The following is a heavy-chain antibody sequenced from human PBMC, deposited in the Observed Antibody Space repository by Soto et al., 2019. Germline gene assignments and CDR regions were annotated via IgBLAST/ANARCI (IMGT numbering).Heavy chain of an antibody. D-gene: IGHD3-3*01. J-gene: IGHJ5*01. Sequence: SETLSLTCTVSGGSISSSSYYWGWIRQPPGKGLEWIGSIYYSGSTYYNPSLKSRATISVDTSKNQFSLKLSSVTAADTAIYYCARIRDFWSGIRGVWWFDSWGQGTLVT. CDR3: ARIRDFWSGIRGVWWFDS. CDR2: IYYSGST. CDR1: GGSISSSSYY. V-gene: IGHV4-39*01.